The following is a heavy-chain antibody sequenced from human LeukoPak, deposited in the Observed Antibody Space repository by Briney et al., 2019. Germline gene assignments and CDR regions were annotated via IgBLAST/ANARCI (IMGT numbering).Heavy chain of an antibody. CDR3: ARDLTMGY. D-gene: IGHD3-3*01. V-gene: IGHV3-33*01. Sequence: GALRPPWGRAGFTFSSYGMHWVRPAPGKGLEWVAVIWYDGSNKYYADSVKGRFTISRDNSKNTLYLQMNSLRAEDTAVYYCARDLTMGYWGQGTLVTVSS. CDR2: IWYDGSNK. CDR1: GFTFSSYG. J-gene: IGHJ4*02.